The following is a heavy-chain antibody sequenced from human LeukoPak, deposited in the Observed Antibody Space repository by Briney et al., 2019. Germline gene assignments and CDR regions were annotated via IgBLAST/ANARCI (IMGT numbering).Heavy chain of an antibody. Sequence: PSETLSLTCTISGASISSHYWAWIRQPPGKGLEWIGYIYYGGGTNYNASLKSRVTISADTSKNQFSLKLSSVTAADTALYYCAGHVFGNGMGVWGQGTTVTVSS. CDR2: IYYGGGT. V-gene: IGHV4-59*08. CDR3: AGHVFGNGMGV. J-gene: IGHJ6*02. D-gene: IGHD3-16*01. CDR1: GASISSHY.